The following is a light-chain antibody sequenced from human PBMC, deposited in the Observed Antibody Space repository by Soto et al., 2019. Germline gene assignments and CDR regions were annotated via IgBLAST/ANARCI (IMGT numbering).Light chain of an antibody. J-gene: IGKJ4*01. CDR2: SAS. CDR1: QTISSN. Sequence: DRVMTQSPATLSVSPGDRATLSFRASQTISSNLAWYQQKPGQAPRLLIHSASTRATGVPTRFSGSRSGAEFTPTINSLQSEDFAVYYCQPYNNWPLTFGGGTKVDIK. V-gene: IGKV3-15*01. CDR3: QPYNNWPLT.